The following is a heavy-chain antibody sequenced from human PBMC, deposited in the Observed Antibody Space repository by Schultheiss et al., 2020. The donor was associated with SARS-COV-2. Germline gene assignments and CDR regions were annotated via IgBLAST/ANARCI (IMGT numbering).Heavy chain of an antibody. CDR2: IYHSGST. CDR1: GGSISSSNW. V-gene: IGHV4-4*02. J-gene: IGHJ5*02. CDR3: ARVGGDYDILTGYYTSAWFDP. Sequence: TLSLTCAVSGGSISSSNWWSWVRQPPGKGLEWIGEIYHSGSTNYNPSLKSRVTISVDKSKNQFSLKLSSVTAADTAVYYCARVGGDYDILTGYYTSAWFDPWGQGTLVTVSS. D-gene: IGHD3-9*01.